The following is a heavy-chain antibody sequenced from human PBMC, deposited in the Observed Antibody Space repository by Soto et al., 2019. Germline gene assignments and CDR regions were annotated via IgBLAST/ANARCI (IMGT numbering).Heavy chain of an antibody. CDR1: GRSFSGYY. Sequence: PAETLSLTCAVYGRSFSGYYWSCVSQPPGKGLEWIGEINHSGSTNYNPSLKSRVTISVDTSRNQFSLKLSSVTAADTAVYYCARESGYYDSSGYHNWGQGTLVTVS. J-gene: IGHJ4*02. CDR3: ARESGYYDSSGYHN. V-gene: IGHV4-34*01. CDR2: INHSGST. D-gene: IGHD3-22*01.